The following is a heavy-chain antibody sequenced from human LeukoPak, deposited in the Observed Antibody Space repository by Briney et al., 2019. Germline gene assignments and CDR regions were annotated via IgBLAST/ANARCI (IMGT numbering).Heavy chain of an antibody. V-gene: IGHV4-59*08. Sequence: SETLSLTCTVSGGSISSYYWSWIRQPPGKGLEWIGYIYYSGSTNYNPSLKSRVTISVDTSKNQFSLKLSSVTAADTAVYYCARYDSSGAGDAFDIWGQGTMVTVSS. CDR2: IYYSGST. CDR1: GGSISSYY. J-gene: IGHJ3*02. CDR3: ARYDSSGAGDAFDI. D-gene: IGHD3-16*01.